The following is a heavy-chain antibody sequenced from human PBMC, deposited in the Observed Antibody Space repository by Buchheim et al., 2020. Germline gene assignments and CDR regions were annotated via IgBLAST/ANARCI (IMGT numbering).Heavy chain of an antibody. J-gene: IGHJ4*02. CDR3: ARDREGAGTFRGCLDY. V-gene: IGHV1-46*01. D-gene: IGHD3-16*01. CDR1: GYTFTSYY. Sequence: QVQLVQSGAEVKKPGASVKVSCKASGYTFTSYYMHWVRQAPGQGLEWMGIINPSGGSTSYAQKFQGRVTMTRATSTSTAHMELSSLRSEDTAVYYCARDREGAGTFRGCLDYWGQGTL. CDR2: INPSGGST.